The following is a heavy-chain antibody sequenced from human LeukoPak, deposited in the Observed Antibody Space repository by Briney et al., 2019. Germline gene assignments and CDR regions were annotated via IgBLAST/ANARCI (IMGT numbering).Heavy chain of an antibody. D-gene: IGHD7-27*01. Sequence: SETLSLTCAVYGGSFSGYYWSWIRQPPGKGLEWIGEINHSGSTNYNPSLKSRVTISVDTSKNQFSRKLSSVPAADTAVYYCARVAPTGGPKSYFDYWGQGTLVTVSS. CDR2: INHSGST. CDR1: GGSFSGYY. J-gene: IGHJ4*02. CDR3: ARVAPTGGPKSYFDY. V-gene: IGHV4-34*01.